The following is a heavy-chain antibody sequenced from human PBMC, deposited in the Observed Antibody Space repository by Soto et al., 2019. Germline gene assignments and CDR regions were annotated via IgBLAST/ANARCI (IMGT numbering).Heavy chain of an antibody. Sequence: SETLSLTCTVSGGSISSYYWSWIRQPPGKGLEWIGHIYYSGSTNYNPSLKSRVTISVDTSKNQFSLKLSSVTAADTAVYYCARDPGGDTAFDIWGQGTMVTVSS. D-gene: IGHD3-10*01. CDR1: GGSISSYY. J-gene: IGHJ3*02. CDR3: ARDPGGDTAFDI. CDR2: IYYSGST. V-gene: IGHV4-59*01.